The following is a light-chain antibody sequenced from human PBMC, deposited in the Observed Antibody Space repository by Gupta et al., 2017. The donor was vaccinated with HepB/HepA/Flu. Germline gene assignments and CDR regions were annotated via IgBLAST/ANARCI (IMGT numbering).Light chain of an antibody. CDR2: RNN. CDR3: AAWDDSLNGSGV. J-gene: IGLJ3*02. CDR1: SSNIGSNT. V-gene: IGLV1-44*01. Sequence: QSVLTQPPSASGTPGQRVTISCSGSSSNIGSNTVNWYQQLPGTAPKLLIYRNNQRPSGVPDRFSGSKSGTSGSLAISGLQSEDEADYYCAAWDDSLNGSGVFGGGTKLTVL.